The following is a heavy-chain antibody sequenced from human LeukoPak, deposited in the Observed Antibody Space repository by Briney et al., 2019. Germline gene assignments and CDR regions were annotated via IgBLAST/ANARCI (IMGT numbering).Heavy chain of an antibody. V-gene: IGHV4-59*01. J-gene: IGHJ5*02. Sequence: SETLSLTCTVSRGSMSHYYWSWIRQPPGKGLEWIGYIDYSGSTNYNPSLKSLLTISLDTSKNQFSLKLTSVTPADTAVYYCARGALGYCSGGNCYGNWFDPWGQGTLVTVSS. D-gene: IGHD2-15*01. CDR3: ARGALGYCSGGNCYGNWFDP. CDR2: IDYSGST. CDR1: RGSMSHYY.